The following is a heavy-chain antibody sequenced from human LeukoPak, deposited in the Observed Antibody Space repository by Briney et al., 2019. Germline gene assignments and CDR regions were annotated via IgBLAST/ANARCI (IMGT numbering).Heavy chain of an antibody. V-gene: IGHV3-21*01. Sequence: GGSLRLSCAASGFTFSSYSMNWVRQAPGKGLEWVSSISSSSSYIYYADSVKGRFTISRDNAKNSLYLQMNSLRAEDTAVYYCARTITIFPKGAFDIWGQGTMVTVSS. CDR2: ISSSSSYI. J-gene: IGHJ3*02. D-gene: IGHD3-3*01. CDR3: ARTITIFPKGAFDI. CDR1: GFTFSSYS.